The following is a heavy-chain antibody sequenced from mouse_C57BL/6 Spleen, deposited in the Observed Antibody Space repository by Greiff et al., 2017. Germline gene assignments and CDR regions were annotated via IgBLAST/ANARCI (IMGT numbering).Heavy chain of an antibody. CDR3: ARGGDGYPY. CDR1: GYAFSSSW. CDR2: IYPGDGDT. J-gene: IGHJ2*01. D-gene: IGHD2-3*01. V-gene: IGHV1-82*01. Sequence: QVQLQQSGPELVKPGASVTISCKASGYAFSSSWMNWVKQRPGKGLEWIGRIYPGDGDTNYNGKFKGKATLTADKSSSTAYMQLSSLTSEDSAVYFCARGGDGYPYWGQGTTLTVSS.